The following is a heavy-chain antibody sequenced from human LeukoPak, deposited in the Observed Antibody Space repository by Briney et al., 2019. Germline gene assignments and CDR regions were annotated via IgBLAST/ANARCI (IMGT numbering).Heavy chain of an antibody. J-gene: IGHJ4*02. CDR3: ASHLRFLEWSNFDY. V-gene: IGHV4-34*01. D-gene: IGHD3-3*01. CDR2: INHSGST. CDR1: VGSFSGYY. Sequence: SETLSLSRAVYVGSFSGYYWSWIRQPPGKGLEWIGEINHSGSTNYNPSLKSRVTISVDTSKNQFSLKLSSVTAADTAVYYCASHLRFLEWSNFDYWGQGTLVIVSS.